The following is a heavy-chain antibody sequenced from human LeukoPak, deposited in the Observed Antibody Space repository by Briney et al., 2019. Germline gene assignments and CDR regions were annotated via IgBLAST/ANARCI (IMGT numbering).Heavy chain of an antibody. J-gene: IGHJ3*02. V-gene: IGHV3-64*01. CDR1: GFTFSSYA. D-gene: IGHD3/OR15-3a*01. CDR3: ARESNRAARSLSDWGAFDI. Sequence: GGSLRLSCAASGFTFSSYAMHWVRQAPGKGLEYVSAISSNGGSTYYANSVKGRFTISRDNSKNTLYLQMGSLRAEDMAVYYCARESNRAARSLSDWGAFDIWGQGTMVTVSS. CDR2: ISSNGGST.